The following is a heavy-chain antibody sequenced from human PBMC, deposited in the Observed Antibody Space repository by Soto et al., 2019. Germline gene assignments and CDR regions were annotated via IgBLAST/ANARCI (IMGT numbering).Heavy chain of an antibody. Sequence: EVQLLESGGDLVQPGGSLRLSCAASGFSFSDYSMNWVRQAPGRGLEWVAFIDLSGTTRDYRESVKGRFTISKDKSMNHVYLQMKSLRVEDAAVYYCTKDRVPDGIYSFDYWGQGALVTVSS. CDR3: TKDRVPDGIYSFDY. V-gene: IGHV3-23*03. CDR1: GFSFSDYS. CDR2: IDLSGTTR. J-gene: IGHJ4*02. D-gene: IGHD2-15*01.